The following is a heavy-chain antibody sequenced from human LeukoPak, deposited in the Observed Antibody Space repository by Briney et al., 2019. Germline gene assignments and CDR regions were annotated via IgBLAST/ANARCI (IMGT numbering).Heavy chain of an antibody. J-gene: IGHJ6*02. V-gene: IGHV3-21*04. CDR3: AKDECTPWFGELCDGMDV. Sequence: GGSLRLSCAASGFTFSSYSMNWVRQAPGKGLEWVSSISSSSSYIYYADSVKGRFTISRDNSKNTLYLQMNSLRAEDTAVYYCAKDECTPWFGELCDGMDVWGQGTTVTVSS. CDR1: GFTFSSYS. CDR2: ISSSSSYI. D-gene: IGHD3-10*01.